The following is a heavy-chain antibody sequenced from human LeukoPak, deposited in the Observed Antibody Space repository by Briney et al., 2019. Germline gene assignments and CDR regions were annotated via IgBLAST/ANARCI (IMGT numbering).Heavy chain of an antibody. D-gene: IGHD6-13*01. CDR1: GYTFTGYC. J-gene: IGHJ5*02. CDR2: INPNSGGT. V-gene: IGHV1-2*02. Sequence: ASVKVSYKASGYTFTGYCIHWLRQAPGQGLEWMGWINPNSGGTNYEQKFQGRVTMTRDTSMSTAYMELSSLRSDDTAVYYCARADSSNWYWFDPWGQGTLVTVSS. CDR3: ARADSSNWYWFDP.